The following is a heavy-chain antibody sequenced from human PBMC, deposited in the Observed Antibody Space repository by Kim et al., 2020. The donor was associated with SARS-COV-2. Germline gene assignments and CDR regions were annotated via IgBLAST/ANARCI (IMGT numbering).Heavy chain of an antibody. CDR2: IYYSGNT. Sequence: SETLSLTCTVSGGSVSSGSYFWSWIRQPPGKGLEWIGYIYYSGNTNYNPSLKSRVTMSVDTSKNQFSLKLRSVNAADTAVDYCARAPNDFWSGYPYYFDYWGQGTLVTVSS. J-gene: IGHJ4*02. V-gene: IGHV4-61*01. CDR3: ARAPNDFWSGYPYYFDY. CDR1: GGSVSSGSYF. D-gene: IGHD3-3*01.